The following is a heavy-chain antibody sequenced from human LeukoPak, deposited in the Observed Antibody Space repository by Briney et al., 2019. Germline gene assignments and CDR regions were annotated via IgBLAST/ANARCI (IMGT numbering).Heavy chain of an antibody. CDR2: IRSKANSYAT. D-gene: IGHD4-23*01. V-gene: IGHV3-73*01. Sequence: GGSLRLSCAASGFTFSGSAIHWVRQASGKGLEWVGRIRSKANSYATAYAALVKGRFTISRDDSKNTADLQMNSLKTEDTAVYYCTRRPAYGGNEGIDGFDIWGQGTMVTVSS. CDR3: TRRPAYGGNEGIDGFDI. CDR1: GFTFSGSA. J-gene: IGHJ3*02.